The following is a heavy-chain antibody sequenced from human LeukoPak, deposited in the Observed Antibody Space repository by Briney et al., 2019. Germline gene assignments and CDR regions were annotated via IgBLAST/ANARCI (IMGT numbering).Heavy chain of an antibody. CDR3: ATYSRFNAREFQC. Sequence: GGSLRLSCAASGFTFSTSWMSWVRQAPGKGLEWVANIKTDGSEIYYADSVKGRFTISRDNAKNSLYLQMNSLRAEDTAIYYCATYSRFNAREFQCWGQGTVVTVSS. D-gene: IGHD3-10*02. CDR1: GFTFSTSW. V-gene: IGHV3-7*01. J-gene: IGHJ1*01. CDR2: IKTDGSEI.